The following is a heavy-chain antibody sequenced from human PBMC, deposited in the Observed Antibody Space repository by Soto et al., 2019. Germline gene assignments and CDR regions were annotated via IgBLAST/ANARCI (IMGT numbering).Heavy chain of an antibody. CDR1: GGTFSGHA. D-gene: IGHD7-27*01. Sequence: QVQLVQSGAEVKKPGSSVKVSCEASGGTFSGHAISWVRQAPGQGPEWMGGLIPLFGTTQHAQNFQDSLTITADKSTSTAYMELTSLRFEDTAIYYCARGPNWGYRFDSWGQGTLVTVSS. J-gene: IGHJ4*02. V-gene: IGHV1-69*06. CDR3: ARGPNWGYRFDS. CDR2: LIPLFGTT.